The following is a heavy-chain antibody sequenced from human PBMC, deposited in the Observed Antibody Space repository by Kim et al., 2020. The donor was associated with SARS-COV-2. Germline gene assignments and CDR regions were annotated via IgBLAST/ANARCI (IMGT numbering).Heavy chain of an antibody. CDR2: IIPIFGTA. Sequence: SVKVSCKASGGTFSSYAISWVRQAPGQGLEWMGGIIPIFGTANYAQKFQGRVTITADESTSTPYMELSSLRSEDTAVYYCARYGIVVVTAIGLRDWFDPWGQGALVTVSS. CDR3: ARYGIVVVTAIGLRDWFDP. CDR1: GGTFSSYA. V-gene: IGHV1-69*13. D-gene: IGHD2-21*02. J-gene: IGHJ5*02.